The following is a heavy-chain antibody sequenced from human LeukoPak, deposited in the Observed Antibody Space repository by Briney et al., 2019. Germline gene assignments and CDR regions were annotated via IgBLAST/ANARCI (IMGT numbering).Heavy chain of an antibody. CDR1: GGSISSSDYF. D-gene: IGHD3-10*01. Sequence: SETLSLTCTVSGGSISSSDYFWGWIRQSPGRGLEWIGEINHSGSTNYNPSLKSRVTISVDTSKNQFSLKLSSVTAADTAVYYCARGLFGSGRNGMDVWGQGTTVTVSS. V-gene: IGHV4-39*07. J-gene: IGHJ6*02. CDR3: ARGLFGSGRNGMDV. CDR2: INHSGST.